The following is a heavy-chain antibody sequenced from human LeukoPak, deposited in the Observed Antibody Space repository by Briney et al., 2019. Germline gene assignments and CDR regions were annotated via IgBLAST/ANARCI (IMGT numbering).Heavy chain of an antibody. CDR2: IYHSGST. CDR3: ARIFND. CDR1: GYSISSGYY. Sequence: SETLSLTCTVSGYSISSGYYWGWIRQPPGKGLEWIGSIYHSGSTYYNLSLKSRVTISVDTSKNQFSLKLSSVTAADTAVYYCARIFNDWGQGTLVTVSS. V-gene: IGHV4-38-2*02. J-gene: IGHJ4*02.